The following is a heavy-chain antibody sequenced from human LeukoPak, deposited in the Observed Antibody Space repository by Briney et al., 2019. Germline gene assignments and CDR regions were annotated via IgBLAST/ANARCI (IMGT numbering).Heavy chain of an antibody. V-gene: IGHV4-38-2*01. D-gene: IGHD1-26*01. J-gene: IGHJ4*02. CDR1: GYSISSGYY. Sequence: SETLSLTCALSGYSISSGYYWGWIRQPPGKGLEWIGSIYHSGSTYYNPSLKSRVTISVDTSKNQFSLKLSSVTAADTAVYYCARRVGATSPRFDYWGQGTLVTVSS. CDR2: IYHSGST. CDR3: ARRVGATSPRFDY.